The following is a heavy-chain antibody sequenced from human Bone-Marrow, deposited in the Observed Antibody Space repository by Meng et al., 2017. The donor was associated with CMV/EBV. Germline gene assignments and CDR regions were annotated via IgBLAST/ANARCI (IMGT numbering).Heavy chain of an antibody. CDR2: IYPGDSDT. D-gene: IGHD1-7*01. CDR3: ARRRYNWNYVADY. J-gene: IGHJ4*02. Sequence: KVSCKGSGYSFTSYWIVWVRQMPGKGLEWMGIIYPGDSDTRYSPSFQGQVTISADKSISTAYLQWSSRKASDTAMYYCARRRYNWNYVADYWGQGTLVTVSS. V-gene: IGHV5-51*01. CDR1: GYSFTSYW.